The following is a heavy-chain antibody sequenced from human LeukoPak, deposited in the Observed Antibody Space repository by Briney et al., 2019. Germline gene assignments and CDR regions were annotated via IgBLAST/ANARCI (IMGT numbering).Heavy chain of an antibody. V-gene: IGHV4-59*01. J-gene: IGHJ3*02. CDR3: ARGMVRGVIRAFDI. Sequence: PSETLSLTCTVSGGSISSYYWSWIRQPPGKGLEWIGYIYYSGSTISNPSLKSRVTISVDTSKNQFSLKLSSVTAADTAVYYCARGMVRGVIRAFDIWGQGTMVTVSS. CDR2: IYYSGST. CDR1: GGSISSYY. D-gene: IGHD3-10*01.